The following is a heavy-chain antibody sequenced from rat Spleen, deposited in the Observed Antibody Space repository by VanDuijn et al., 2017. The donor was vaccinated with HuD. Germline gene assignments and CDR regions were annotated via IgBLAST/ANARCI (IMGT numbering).Heavy chain of an antibody. CDR1: GFTFSNYD. Sequence: EVQLVESGGGLVQPGRSMKLSCAASGFTFSNYDMAWVRQAPTTGPEWVASISFDGSTTYYRDSVKCRFTISRDNTKSTLYLQMNSLRSEDTATYYCTTENYWFAYWGQGTLVTVSS. V-gene: IGHV5-20*01. D-gene: IGHD1-10*01. CDR2: ISFDGSTT. CDR3: TTENYWFAY. J-gene: IGHJ3*01.